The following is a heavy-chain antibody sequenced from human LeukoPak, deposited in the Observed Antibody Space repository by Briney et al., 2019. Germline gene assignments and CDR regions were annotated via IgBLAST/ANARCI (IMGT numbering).Heavy chain of an antibody. Sequence: GGSLRLSCVASGFTFRSHGMHWVRQAPGRGLEWVALISFDGSKKYYADSVRGRFTISRDNSKDTLDLQMDSLRAEDTAVYYCARVGGPSSYYYMDVWGKGTTVTVSS. CDR1: GFTFRSHG. J-gene: IGHJ6*03. V-gene: IGHV3-33*05. D-gene: IGHD3-16*01. CDR3: ARVGGPSSYYYMDV. CDR2: ISFDGSKK.